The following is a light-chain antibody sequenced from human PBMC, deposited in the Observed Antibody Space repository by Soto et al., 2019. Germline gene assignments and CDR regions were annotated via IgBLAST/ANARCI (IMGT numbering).Light chain of an antibody. Sequence: AIQLTQSPPSLSASVGDRVTITCRASQGVRNALAWYQQTPGKTPQLLIYDASNLESVVPSRFSGSGSGTDFTLTINSLQPEDFATYYCQQFKNYPLTFGGGTKVEIK. CDR2: DAS. V-gene: IGKV1D-13*01. CDR3: QQFKNYPLT. J-gene: IGKJ4*01. CDR1: QGVRNA.